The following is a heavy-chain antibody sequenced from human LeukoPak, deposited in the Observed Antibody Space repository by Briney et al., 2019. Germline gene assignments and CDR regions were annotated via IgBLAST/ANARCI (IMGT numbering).Heavy chain of an antibody. CDR2: ISGSGGST. CDR3: AKEGAHRGYCSGGSCPPF. D-gene: IGHD2-15*01. Sequence: GGSLRLSCAASGFTFSSYAMSWVRQAPGEGLEWVSAISGSGGSTYYADSVKGRFTISRDNSKNTLYLQMNSLRAEDTAVYYCAKEGAHRGYCSGGSCPPFWGQGTMVTVSS. V-gene: IGHV3-23*01. CDR1: GFTFSSYA. J-gene: IGHJ3*01.